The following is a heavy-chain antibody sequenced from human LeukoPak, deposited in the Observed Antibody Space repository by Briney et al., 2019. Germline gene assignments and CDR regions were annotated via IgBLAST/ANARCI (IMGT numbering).Heavy chain of an antibody. CDR3: ARSRIVGGTHFDY. CDR1: GYTFTGYY. CDR2: INPNTGGA. V-gene: IGHV1-2*06. J-gene: IGHJ4*02. Sequence: ASVKVSCKTSGYTFTGYYMQWVRQAPGQGLECVGRINPNTGGANYAQKFKGRVTMTRDTSISSGYMELTRVRSDDTAVYYCARSRIVGGTHFDYWGQGTLVTVSS. D-gene: IGHD1-26*01.